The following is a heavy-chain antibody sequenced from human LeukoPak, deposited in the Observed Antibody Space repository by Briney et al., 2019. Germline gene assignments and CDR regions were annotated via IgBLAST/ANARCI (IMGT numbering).Heavy chain of an antibody. CDR2: INAGNGNT. V-gene: IGHV1-3*01. CDR3: ARGGSCYSGECYYYYGMDV. Sequence: ASVKVSCKASGYTFTSYAMHWVRQAPGQRLEWMGWINAGNGNTKYSQKLQGRVTITRDTSASTAYMELSSLRSEDTAVYYCARGGSCYSGECYYYYGMDVWGQGTTVTVSS. D-gene: IGHD2-15*01. J-gene: IGHJ6*02. CDR1: GYTFTSYA.